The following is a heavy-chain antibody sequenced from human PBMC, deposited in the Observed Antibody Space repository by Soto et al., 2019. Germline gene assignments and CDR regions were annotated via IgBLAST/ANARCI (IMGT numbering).Heavy chain of an antibody. CDR2: ISNTAITD. Sequence: QVHLVESGGDLVKPGGSLRLSCVASGFSFSDYSMTWMRQAPGGGLDFVAFISNTAITDYYADSVKGRFTISRDNARNSVYLQMDSLRAEDAAVYYCARDFHQMLSHKHYDYSLDVWGTGTTVTVSS. V-gene: IGHV3-11*01. J-gene: IGHJ6*04. CDR3: ARDFHQMLSHKHYDYSLDV. D-gene: IGHD5-12*01. CDR1: GFSFSDYS.